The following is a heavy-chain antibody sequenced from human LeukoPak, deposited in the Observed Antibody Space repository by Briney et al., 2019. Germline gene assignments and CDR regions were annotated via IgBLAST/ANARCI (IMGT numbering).Heavy chain of an antibody. CDR3: ARQGYTNNLGGYFGDKDDGFDL. D-gene: IGHD3-9*01. CDR1: GGTFSSYA. J-gene: IGHJ3*01. Sequence: AASVKVSCKASGGTFSSYAISWVRQAPGQGLEWMGGIIPIFGTANYAQKFQGRVTITADESTSTAYMELSRLRFEDAAVYYCARQGYTNNLGGYFGDKDDGFDLWGQGTMVTVSS. V-gene: IGHV1-69*13. CDR2: IIPIFGTA.